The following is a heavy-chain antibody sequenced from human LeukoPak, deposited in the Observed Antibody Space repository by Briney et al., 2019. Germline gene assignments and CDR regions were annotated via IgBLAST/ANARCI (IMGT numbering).Heavy chain of an antibody. D-gene: IGHD3-22*01. CDR1: GGSISSYY. Sequence: KASESLSLTCTVSGGSISSYYWSWIRQPPGKGLEWIGYIYYSGSTNYNPSHKSRVRISVDTSKNQFSLKLGSVTAADTAVYYCARAVKYYYDRSDEYFDYWGQETVGTVSS. V-gene: IGHV4-59*01. J-gene: IGHJ4*02. CDR3: ARAVKYYYDRSDEYFDY. CDR2: IYYSGST.